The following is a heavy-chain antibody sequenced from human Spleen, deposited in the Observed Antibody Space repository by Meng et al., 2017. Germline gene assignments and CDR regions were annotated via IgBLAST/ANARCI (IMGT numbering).Heavy chain of an antibody. D-gene: IGHD6-25*01. J-gene: IGHJ4*02. CDR2: MNPNSGNT. CDR3: ARDEDISAAGKLFGDY. V-gene: IGHV1-8*01. CDR1: GYTFTSYD. Sequence: SVNVSCKASGYTFTSYDINGVRQATGQGLEWMGWMNPNSGNTGYAQKFQGRVTMTRNTSICTAYMELSGLRSDDTAMYYCARDEDISAAGKLFGDYWGQGTLVTVSS.